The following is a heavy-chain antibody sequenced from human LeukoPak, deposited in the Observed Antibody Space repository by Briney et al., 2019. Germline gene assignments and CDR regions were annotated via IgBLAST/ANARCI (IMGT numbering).Heavy chain of an antibody. CDR3: ARDPMSGTKRIDY. CDR1: GYTFTSSF. Sequence: GASVKVSCKASGYTFTSSFMHWVRQAPGQGLEWMGWINPDTGGTNYAQNFQGRVTMTRDTSISTAYMELGRLTSDDTAVYYCARDPMSGTKRIDYWGQGALVTVSS. J-gene: IGHJ4*02. D-gene: IGHD1-7*01. V-gene: IGHV1-2*02. CDR2: INPDTGGT.